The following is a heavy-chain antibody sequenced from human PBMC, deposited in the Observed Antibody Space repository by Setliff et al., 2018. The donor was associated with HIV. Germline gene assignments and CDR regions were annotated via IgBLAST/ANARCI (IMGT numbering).Heavy chain of an antibody. CDR1: GGSINSGHYY. D-gene: IGHD3-10*01. J-gene: IGHJ5*02. CDR2: IYYSGST. Sequence: SSETLSLTCTVSGGSINSGHYYWSWIRHHPGQGLEWIGNIYYSGSTYYNPSLKSRVTISVDTSKNQFYLRLSSVTAADTAVYYCARHGSNWFDPWGQGTQVTVSS. V-gene: IGHV4-39*01. CDR3: ARHGSNWFDP.